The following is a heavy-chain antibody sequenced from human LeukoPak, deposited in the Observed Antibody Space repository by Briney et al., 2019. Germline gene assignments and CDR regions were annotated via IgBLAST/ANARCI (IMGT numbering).Heavy chain of an antibody. Sequence: PSETLSLTCAVYGGSFSGYYWSWIRQPPGKGLEWIGEINHSGSTNYNPSLKSRVTISVDTSKNQFSLKLSSVTAADTAVYYCARGRYYDYVWGSYRYFSWFDPWGLGTLVTVSS. V-gene: IGHV4-34*01. D-gene: IGHD3-16*02. CDR2: INHSGST. CDR3: ARGRYYDYVWGSYRYFSWFDP. CDR1: GGSFSGYY. J-gene: IGHJ5*02.